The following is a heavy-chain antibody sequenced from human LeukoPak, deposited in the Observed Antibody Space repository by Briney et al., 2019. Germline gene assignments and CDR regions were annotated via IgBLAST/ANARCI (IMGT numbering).Heavy chain of an antibody. J-gene: IGHJ4*02. CDR2: ISCYNGDT. CDR3: ARDPSNTSGYNTWFDY. D-gene: IGHD3-3*01. CDR1: GYTFNRYG. V-gene: IGHV1-18*01. Sequence: ASVKVSCKASGYTFNRYGISWVRQAPGQGLEWMGWISCYNGDTHYSQSYQGRLTMTTDTSTSTAYMELRSLRSDDTAVYYCARDPSNTSGYNTWFDYWGQGTLVTVSS.